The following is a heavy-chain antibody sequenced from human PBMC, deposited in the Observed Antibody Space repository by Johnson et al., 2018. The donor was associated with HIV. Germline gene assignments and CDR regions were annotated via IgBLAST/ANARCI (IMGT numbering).Heavy chain of an antibody. CDR2: IYSGDST. Sequence: VQLVESGGGLVQPGGSLRLSCAASGFTFSSYWMSWVRQAPGKGLEWVSVIYSGDSTYYADSVKGRFTISRDNSKNTLYLQMNSLRAEDTAVYYCAKDRGAARAFDAFDIWGQGTMVTVSS. V-gene: IGHV3-66*01. D-gene: IGHD6-6*01. CDR3: AKDRGAARAFDAFDI. J-gene: IGHJ3*02. CDR1: GFTFSSYW.